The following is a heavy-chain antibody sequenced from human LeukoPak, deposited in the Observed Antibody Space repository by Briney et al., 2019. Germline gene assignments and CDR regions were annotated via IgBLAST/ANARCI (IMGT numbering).Heavy chain of an antibody. CDR3: ARSRDDYVWGSYRLGPSYQDY. D-gene: IGHD3-16*02. CDR1: GFTFSSYS. CDR2: ISSSSSTI. V-gene: IGHV3-48*02. J-gene: IGHJ4*02. Sequence: GGSLRPSCAASGFTFSSYSMNWVRQAPGKGLEWVSYISSSSSTIYYADSVKGRFTISRDNAKNSLYLQMNSLRDEDTAVYYCARSRDDYVWGSYRLGPSYQDYWGQGTLVTVSS.